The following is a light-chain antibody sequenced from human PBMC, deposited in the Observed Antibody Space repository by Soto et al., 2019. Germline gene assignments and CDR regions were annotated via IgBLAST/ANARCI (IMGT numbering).Light chain of an antibody. CDR2: GTS. Sequence: ETVLTQSPGTLSLTPGERATLSCRASQSVSSSSLAWYQQRPGQAPRLLIYGTSSRATGIPDRFSGSGSGTDFTLAIRRLEPEDFAVYYCHQFGYSPRTFGQGTKVDIK. CDR1: QSVSSSS. J-gene: IGKJ1*01. V-gene: IGKV3-20*01. CDR3: HQFGYSPRT.